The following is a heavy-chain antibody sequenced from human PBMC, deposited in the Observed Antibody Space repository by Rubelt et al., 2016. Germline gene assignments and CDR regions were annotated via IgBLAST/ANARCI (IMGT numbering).Heavy chain of an antibody. V-gene: IGHV1-24*01. CDR2: FDPEDGEK. Sequence: QVQLVQSGAEVKKPGASVKVSCKVSGYTLTELSMPWVRQAPGKGLEWMGGFDPEDGEKIYAQKFQGRVTMNEDTSTDTAYMELSSLRSEDTAVYYCATRSLWFGEIDRYFDYWGQGTLVTVSS. J-gene: IGHJ4*02. CDR3: ATRSLWFGEIDRYFDY. D-gene: IGHD3-10*01. CDR1: GYTLTELS.